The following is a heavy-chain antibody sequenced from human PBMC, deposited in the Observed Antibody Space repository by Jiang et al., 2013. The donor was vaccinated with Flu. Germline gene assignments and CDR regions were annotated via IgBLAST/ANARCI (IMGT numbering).Heavy chain of an antibody. V-gene: IGHV1-46*01. CDR3: ARERAIAAAGIVLNRGFDP. Sequence: VQLVESGAEVKKPGASVKVSCKASGYTFTSYYMHWVRQAPGQGLEWMGIINPSGGSTSYAQKFQGRVTMTRDTSTSTVYMELSSLRSEDTAVYYCARERAIAAAGIVLNRGFDPWGQGTLVTVSS. D-gene: IGHD6-13*01. CDR2: INPSGGST. CDR1: GYTFTSYY. J-gene: IGHJ5*02.